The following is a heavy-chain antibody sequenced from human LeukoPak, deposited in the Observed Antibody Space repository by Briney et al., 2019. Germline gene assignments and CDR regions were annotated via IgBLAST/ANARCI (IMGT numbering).Heavy chain of an antibody. D-gene: IGHD2-2*01. CDR1: GFTFSSYG. CDR3: ARAEVPAAIKSGAFDI. J-gene: IGHJ3*02. Sequence: GGSLRPSCAASGFTFSSYGMHWVRQAPGKGLEWVAVIWNDGINKYYADSVKGRFTISRDNSKNTLYLQMNSLRAEDTAVYYCARAEVPAAIKSGAFDIWGQGIMVTVSS. V-gene: IGHV3-33*01. CDR2: IWNDGINK.